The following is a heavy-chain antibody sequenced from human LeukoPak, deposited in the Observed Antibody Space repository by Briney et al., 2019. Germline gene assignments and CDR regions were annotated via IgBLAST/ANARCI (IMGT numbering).Heavy chain of an antibody. Sequence: SETLSLTCTVSGGSISSYYWSWIRQPPGKGLEWIGYIYYSGSTNYNPSLKSRVTISVDTSKNQFSLKLSSVTAADTAVYYCARDSTRYSYGPGYFDLWGRGTLVTVSS. D-gene: IGHD5-18*01. J-gene: IGHJ2*01. CDR1: GGSISSYY. CDR2: IYYSGST. V-gene: IGHV4-59*12. CDR3: ARDSTRYSYGPGYFDL.